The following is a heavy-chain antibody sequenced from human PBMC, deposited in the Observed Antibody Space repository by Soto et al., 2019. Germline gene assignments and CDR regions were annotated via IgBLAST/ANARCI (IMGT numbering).Heavy chain of an antibody. V-gene: IGHV3-11*01. D-gene: IGHD3-10*01. CDR3: AGAPFYYASGF. CDR1: GFRFSDHY. J-gene: IGHJ4*02. Sequence: QVQLVESGGGLVEPGGPLRLSCAASGFRFSDHYMTWIRQAPGKGLEWVSMISGGGTTMYYADSVKGRFTVSRDNAKNSLYLQMNRLRAEDTAVYYCAGAPFYYASGFWGRGTLVTVSS. CDR2: ISGGGTTM.